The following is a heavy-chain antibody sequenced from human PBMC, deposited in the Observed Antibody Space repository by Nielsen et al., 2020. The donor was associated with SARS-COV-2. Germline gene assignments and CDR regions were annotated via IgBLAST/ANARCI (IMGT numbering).Heavy chain of an antibody. Sequence: GESLKISCAASGFTFSSYWMSWVRQAPGKGLEWVANIKQDGSEKYYVDSVKGRFTISRDNAKNSLYLQMNSLRAEDTAVYYCAREAKREHNDYGDLDYWGQGTLVTVSS. CDR2: IKQDGSEK. CDR1: GFTFSSYW. V-gene: IGHV3-7*01. J-gene: IGHJ4*02. D-gene: IGHD4-17*01. CDR3: AREAKREHNDYGDLDY.